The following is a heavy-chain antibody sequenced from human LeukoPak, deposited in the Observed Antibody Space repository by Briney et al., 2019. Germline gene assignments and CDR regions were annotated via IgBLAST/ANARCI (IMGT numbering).Heavy chain of an antibody. CDR1: GFTFSTDA. Sequence: GGSLRLSCAASGFTFSTDAMTWVRQGPGKGLQWVSSISPNGGRTYYADSVKGRFTISRDNSKSRLYLQMYTLRAEDTAVYFCAKASTVLKPIDYWGQGTLVTVSS. J-gene: IGHJ4*02. CDR2: ISPNGGRT. V-gene: IGHV3-23*01. D-gene: IGHD1-14*01. CDR3: AKASTVLKPIDY.